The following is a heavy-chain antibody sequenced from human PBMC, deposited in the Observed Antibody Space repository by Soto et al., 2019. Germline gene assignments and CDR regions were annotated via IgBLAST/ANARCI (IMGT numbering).Heavy chain of an antibody. J-gene: IGHJ3*02. CDR2: INHSGST. CDR1: GGSFSGYY. D-gene: IGHD3-22*01. V-gene: IGHV4-34*01. Sequence: SETLSLTCAVYGGSFSGYYWSWIRQPPGKGLEWIGEINHSGSTNYNPSLKSRVTISVDTSKNQFSLKLSSVTAADTAVYYCARYRRTYYYDSSGYSPPPDAFEIWGQGTMVTVSS. CDR3: ARYRRTYYYDSSGYSPPPDAFEI.